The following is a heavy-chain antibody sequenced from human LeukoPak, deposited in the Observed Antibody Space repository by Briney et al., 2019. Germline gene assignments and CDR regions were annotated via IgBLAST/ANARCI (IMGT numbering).Heavy chain of an antibody. V-gene: IGHV3-21*01. D-gene: IGHD6-13*01. CDR1: GFTFSGYG. CDR2: ISTGGTYI. J-gene: IGHJ3*02. CDR3: TKSRSSWSDDTFDI. Sequence: GGSLRLSCAASGFTFSGYGMFWVRQAPGKGLEWISSISTGGTYIYYADSVKGRFTISRDNAKNSLYLQMNSLRAEDTAVYYCTKSRSSWSDDTFDIRGQGTMVTVSS.